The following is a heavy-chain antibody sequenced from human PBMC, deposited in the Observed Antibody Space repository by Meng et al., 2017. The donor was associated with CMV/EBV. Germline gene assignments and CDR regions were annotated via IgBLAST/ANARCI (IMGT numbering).Heavy chain of an antibody. CDR2: ISAYNGNT. CDR1: GYTFIDYG. Sequence: ASVKVFCKASGYTFIDYGISWVRQAPGQGLEWMGWISAYNGNTNYAQKFQGRVTMTTDTSTSTAYMELRSLRSDDTAIYYCARDRAPIRSGWYGCWFDPWGQGTLVTVSS. D-gene: IGHD6-19*01. CDR3: ARDRAPIRSGWYGCWFDP. J-gene: IGHJ5*02. V-gene: IGHV1-18*01.